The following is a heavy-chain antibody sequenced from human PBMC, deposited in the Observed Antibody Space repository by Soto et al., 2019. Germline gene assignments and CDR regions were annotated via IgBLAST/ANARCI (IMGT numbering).Heavy chain of an antibody. CDR3: AHRLGGYTWTHGYFEY. Sequence: PTLVNPTQTLAVTCSFSGFSRTTLPVGVGWIRQAPGKALEWLVFVYWDDDNRYSPSLRSRLTVTKDTYKNQVVLTVTNMDPLDTATYYCAHRLGGYTWTHGYFEYWGQGIPFTVSS. D-gene: IGHD1-20*01. CDR1: GFSRTTLPVG. J-gene: IGHJ4*02. CDR2: VYWDDDN. V-gene: IGHV2-5*02.